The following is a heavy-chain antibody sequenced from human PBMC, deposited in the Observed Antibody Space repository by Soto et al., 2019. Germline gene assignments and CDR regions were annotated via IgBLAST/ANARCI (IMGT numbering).Heavy chain of an antibody. CDR2: FIPIFVSA. CDR1: GGTVSSYA. Sequence: QVHLVQSGAEGKKPGSSVKVSCKASGGTVSSYAITWVRQAPGKGLEWMGVFIPIFVSAHYAQKFQGRVTITADESTSTAYMELSGLRSEDTAIYYCARDLSSDSTGFRGYDLWGQGTLVTVS. V-gene: IGHV1-69*01. CDR3: ARDLSSDSTGFRGYDL. J-gene: IGHJ4*02. D-gene: IGHD3-22*01.